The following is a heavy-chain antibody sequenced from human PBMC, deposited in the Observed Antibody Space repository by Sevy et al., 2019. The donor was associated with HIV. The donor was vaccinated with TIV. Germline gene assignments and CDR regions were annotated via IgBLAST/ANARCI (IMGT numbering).Heavy chain of an antibody. CDR2: ISFDGTDK. CDR3: VRQTTMLPRGAFDF. Sequence: GGSLRLSCAASGFTFSSYPMHWVRQAPGKGLEWVSFISFDGTDKYYADSVKGRFTITRDNSKNSLFLQMNSLRAEDTAFYYCVRQTTMLPRGAFDFWGQGTMVTVSS. V-gene: IGHV3-30-3*01. CDR1: GFTFSSYP. D-gene: IGHD3-10*01. J-gene: IGHJ3*01.